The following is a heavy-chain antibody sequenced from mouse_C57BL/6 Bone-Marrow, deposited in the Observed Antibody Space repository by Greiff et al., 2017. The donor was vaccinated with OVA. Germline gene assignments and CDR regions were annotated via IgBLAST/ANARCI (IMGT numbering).Heavy chain of an antibody. D-gene: IGHD3-2*02. J-gene: IGHJ3*01. Sequence: QVQLQQPGAELVKPGASVKLSCKASGYTFTSYWMHWVKQRPGQGLEWIGMIHPNSGSTNYNEKFKSKATLTEDKSSSTAYMQLSSLTSEDSAVYYCARQLRLWVAYWGQGTLVTVSA. CDR1: GYTFTSYW. V-gene: IGHV1-64*01. CDR3: ARQLRLWVAY. CDR2: IHPNSGST.